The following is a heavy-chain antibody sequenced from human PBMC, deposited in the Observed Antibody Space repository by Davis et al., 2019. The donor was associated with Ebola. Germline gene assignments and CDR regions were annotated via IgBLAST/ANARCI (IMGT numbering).Heavy chain of an antibody. CDR1: GGSISSGDYY. D-gene: IGHD3-3*01. CDR3: ARHQQREDYDFWSGQLKALGGFDP. V-gene: IGHV4-30-4*01. CDR2: IHHSGSA. J-gene: IGHJ5*02. Sequence: PSETLSLTCTVSGGSISSGDYYWSWIRQHPGKALEWIGYIHHSGSAHYNPSLQSRVIISEDMSRNQFSLKLRSVTAADTAVYYCARHQQREDYDFWSGQLKALGGFDPWGQEPWSPSPQ.